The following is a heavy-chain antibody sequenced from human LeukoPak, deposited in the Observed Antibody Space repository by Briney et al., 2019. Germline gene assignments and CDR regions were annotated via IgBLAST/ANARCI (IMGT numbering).Heavy chain of an antibody. CDR3: AREATSSSGWYIDY. J-gene: IGHJ4*02. CDR1: GFTFTRYA. Sequence: GGSLRLSCAASGFTFTRYAMKWVRQAPGKGLEWGSIISGPGDNTYYAASVKGRFTISRDNSKSTVYLQMNSLRAGDTAVYYCAREATSSSGWYIDYWGQGTLVTVSS. CDR2: ISGPGDNT. V-gene: IGHV3-23*01. D-gene: IGHD6-25*01.